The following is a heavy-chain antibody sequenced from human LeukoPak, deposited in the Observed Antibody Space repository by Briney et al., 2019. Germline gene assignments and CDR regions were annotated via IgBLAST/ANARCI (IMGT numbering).Heavy chain of an antibody. D-gene: IGHD6-19*01. V-gene: IGHV4-59*01. CDR2: IYYSGST. CDR3: ARGLTEPVAVAGPAYFDY. Sequence: PSETLSLTCTVSGGSISSYYWSWIRQPPGKGLEWIGYIYYSGSTNYNPSLKSRVTISVDTSKNQFSLKLSSVTAADTAVYYCARGLTEPVAVAGPAYFDYWGQGTLVTVSS. J-gene: IGHJ4*02. CDR1: GGSISSYY.